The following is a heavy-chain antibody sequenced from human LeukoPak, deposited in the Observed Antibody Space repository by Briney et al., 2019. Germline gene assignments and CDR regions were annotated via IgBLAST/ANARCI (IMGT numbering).Heavy chain of an antibody. CDR2: IYTSGNT. CDR3: ARVPRIAILGNYYYYMDV. J-gene: IGHJ6*03. V-gene: IGHV4-4*07. CDR1: GGSISSYY. Sequence: PSETLSLTCTVSGGSISSYYWSWTRQPAGKGLEWIGRIYTSGNTNYNPSLKSRVTMSVDTSKNQFSLKLSSVTAADTAVYYCARVPRIAILGNYYYYMDVWGKGTTVTVSS. D-gene: IGHD3-3*01.